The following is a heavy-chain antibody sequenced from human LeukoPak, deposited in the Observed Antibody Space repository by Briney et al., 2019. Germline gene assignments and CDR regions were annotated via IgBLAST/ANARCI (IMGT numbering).Heavy chain of an antibody. J-gene: IGHJ4*02. V-gene: IGHV4-59*08. Sequence: SETLSLTCTVSGGSISSYYWSWIRQPPGKGLEWIGYIYYSGSTNYNPSLKSRVTISVDTSKNQFSLKLSSVTAADTAVYYCASIHCSSTRCYDYWGQGTMVTVSS. CDR3: ASIHCSSTRCYDY. CDR2: IYYSGST. D-gene: IGHD2-2*01. CDR1: GGSISSYY.